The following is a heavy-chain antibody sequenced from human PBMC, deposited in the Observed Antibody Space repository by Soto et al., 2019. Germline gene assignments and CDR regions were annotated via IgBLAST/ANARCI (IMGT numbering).Heavy chain of an antibody. V-gene: IGHV4-39*01. D-gene: IGHD6-13*01. CDR3: ARFHYSSSWYF. J-gene: IGHJ4*02. CDR2: IYYSGST. CDR1: GGSISSSSYY. Sequence: SETLSLTCTVSGGSISSSSYYWGWIRQPPGKGLEWIGSIYYSGSTYYNPSLKSRVTISVDTSKNQFSLKLSSVTAADTAVYYCARFHYSSSWYFWGQGTRVTVSS.